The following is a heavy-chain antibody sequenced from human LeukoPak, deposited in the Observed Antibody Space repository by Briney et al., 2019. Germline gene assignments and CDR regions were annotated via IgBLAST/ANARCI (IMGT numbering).Heavy chain of an antibody. D-gene: IGHD3-22*01. CDR3: ARTAMIVAPLGAFDI. CDR1: GFTFSSYA. CDR2: ISYDGSNK. Sequence: GGSLRLSCAASGFTFSSYAMHWVRQAPGKGLEWVAVISYDGSNKYYADSVKGRFTISRDNSKNTLYLQMNSLGAEDTAVYYCARTAMIVAPLGAFDIWGQGTMVTVSS. V-gene: IGHV3-30-3*01. J-gene: IGHJ3*02.